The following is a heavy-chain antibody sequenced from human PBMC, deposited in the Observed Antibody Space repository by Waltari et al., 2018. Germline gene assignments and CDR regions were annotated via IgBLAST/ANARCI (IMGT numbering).Heavy chain of an antibody. J-gene: IGHJ4*02. CDR1: GDTFSTYA. Sequence: QVQLVQSVAEVKKPGSSVKVSCTASGDTFSTYAITCVRQAPGQGLEWMGGILPRLATSNYAQKFQGRVTITADDSTSTAYMELSSLRSEDTAIYYCARSQVVVIAPLDCWGQGTLVTVSS. V-gene: IGHV1-69*13. CDR2: ILPRLATS. D-gene: IGHD2-21*01. CDR3: ARSQVVVIAPLDC.